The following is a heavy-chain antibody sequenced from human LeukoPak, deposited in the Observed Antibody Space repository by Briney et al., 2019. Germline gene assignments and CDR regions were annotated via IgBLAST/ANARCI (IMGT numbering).Heavy chain of an antibody. D-gene: IGHD6-25*01. CDR1: GFSFSSYW. J-gene: IGHJ4*02. CDR3: ARDGLAAAPGPLVDY. V-gene: IGHV3-74*03. Sequence: GGSLRLSCAASGFSFSSYWMHWVRQAPGKGLVWVSRINGDGSTTTYADSVRGRFTISRDNAKNTVYLQMSSLSVEDTAVYYCARDGLAAAPGPLVDYWGQGTLVTVSS. CDR2: INGDGSTT.